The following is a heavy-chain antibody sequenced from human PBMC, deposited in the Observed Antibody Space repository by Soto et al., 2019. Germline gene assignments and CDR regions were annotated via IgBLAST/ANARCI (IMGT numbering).Heavy chain of an antibody. D-gene: IGHD3-16*01. J-gene: IGHJ2*01. V-gene: IGHV4-59*01. CDR1: GGSITDYY. CDR2: GYHSVSI. CDR3: ARAFAGFGAYWYFDL. Sequence: PSETLSLTCTVSGGSITDYYWSWIRQPPGKALEWIGYGYHSVSIHYNPSLKTRVTISVDTSENQFSLRLSSVTAADTAVYYCARAFAGFGAYWYFDLWGRDTLVTVSS.